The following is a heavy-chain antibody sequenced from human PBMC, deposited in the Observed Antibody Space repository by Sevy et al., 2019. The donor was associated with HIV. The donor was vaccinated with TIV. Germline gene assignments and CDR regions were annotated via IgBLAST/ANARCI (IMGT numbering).Heavy chain of an antibody. Sequence: GGSLRLSCAASGFTFSSYWMSWVRQAPGKGLEWMASIKQDGSEKYYVDSVKDRFTISRDNAKNSLYLQMNSLRTEDTAVYYCARHQEIFGVDLFYYYYGMDVWGQGTTVTVSS. V-gene: IGHV3-7*03. CDR1: GFTFSSYW. CDR3: ARHQEIFGVDLFYYYYGMDV. CDR2: IKQDGSEK. J-gene: IGHJ6*02. D-gene: IGHD3-3*01.